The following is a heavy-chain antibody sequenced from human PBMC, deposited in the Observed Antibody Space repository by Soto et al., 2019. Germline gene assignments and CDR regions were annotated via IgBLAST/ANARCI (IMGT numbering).Heavy chain of an antibody. CDR1: GFTFITYS. V-gene: IGHV3-48*01. CDR3: ARTSGVALDY. J-gene: IGHJ4*02. Sequence: EVQLVESGGGLVQPGGSLKLSCAASGFTFITYSMNWVRQASGKGLERVSYLSSGSGTIYYGDSVKGRLTISRDNAKNSLYLQMNSLRAEDTVVYYCARTSGVALDYWGQGTLVTVS. D-gene: IGHD3-10*01. CDR2: LSSGSGTI.